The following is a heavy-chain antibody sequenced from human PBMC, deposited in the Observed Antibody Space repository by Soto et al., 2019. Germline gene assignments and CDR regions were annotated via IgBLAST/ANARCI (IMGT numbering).Heavy chain of an antibody. CDR1: GFTFSSYG. Sequence: QVQLVESGGGVVQPGRSLRLSCAASGFTFSSYGMHWVRKAPAKGLEWVAVISYDGSKKYYADSVKGRFTISRDNSKNTLYLQMNSLRAEDTAVYYCAKARAYYYDSSALGDYWGQGTLVTVSS. CDR3: AKARAYYYDSSALGDY. D-gene: IGHD3-22*01. J-gene: IGHJ4*02. V-gene: IGHV3-30*18. CDR2: ISYDGSKK.